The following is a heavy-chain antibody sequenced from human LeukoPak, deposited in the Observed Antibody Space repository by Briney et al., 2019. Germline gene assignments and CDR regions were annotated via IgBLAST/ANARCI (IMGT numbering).Heavy chain of an antibody. CDR1: GYSFTNYW. Sequence: GKSLKISCRGSGYSFTNYWIGWVRQMPGKGLEWMGIIYPGDSGTRYSPSFQGQVTVSADKSISTAYLQWSSLKASDTAMYYCATKVNSAWNYWGQGTLVTVSS. J-gene: IGHJ4*02. V-gene: IGHV5-51*01. D-gene: IGHD6-19*01. CDR3: ATKVNSAWNY. CDR2: IYPGDSGT.